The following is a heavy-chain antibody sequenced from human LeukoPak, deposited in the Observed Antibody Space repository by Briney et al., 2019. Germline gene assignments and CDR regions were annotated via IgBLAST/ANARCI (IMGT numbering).Heavy chain of an antibody. D-gene: IGHD3-22*01. CDR1: GFTFSSYA. Sequence: GRSLRLSCAATGFTFSSYAMSCVRQAPGKGLEWVSAITGSGGGTYYADSVKGRFTISRDNSKNTLYLQMNSLRAEGTAVYYCAKDLYYDSSGYTFDYWGQGTLVTVSS. CDR3: AKDLYYDSSGYTFDY. V-gene: IGHV3-23*01. J-gene: IGHJ4*02. CDR2: ITGSGGGT.